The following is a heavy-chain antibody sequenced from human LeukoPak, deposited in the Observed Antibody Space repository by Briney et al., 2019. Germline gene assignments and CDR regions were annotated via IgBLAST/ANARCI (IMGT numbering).Heavy chain of an antibody. Sequence: SETLSLTCTVSGASIRSSYWSWIRQPPGKGLEWIGYISYTGSTNYNPSLKSRVSLSVDTSKNQFSLKLSSVTAADTAVYYCAREVPYSSSWHPGYYYYMDVWGKGTTVTVSS. J-gene: IGHJ6*03. CDR3: AREVPYSSSWHPGYYYYMDV. CDR1: GASIRSSY. V-gene: IGHV4-59*12. D-gene: IGHD6-13*01. CDR2: ISYTGST.